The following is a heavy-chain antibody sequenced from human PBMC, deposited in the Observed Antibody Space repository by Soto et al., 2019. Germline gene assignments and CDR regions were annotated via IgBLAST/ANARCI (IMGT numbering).Heavy chain of an antibody. CDR2: INHSGRT. CDR1: GGSFSGYY. Sequence: QVHLQQWGAGLLKPSETLSLTCAVYGGSFSGYYWSWIRQPPGKGLEWIGEINHSGRTNYSPSLKSRVTVSVDTSKNQFSLTLTSVTAADTAVYYCARCDLSYDVYWGQGTLVTVSS. J-gene: IGHJ4*02. V-gene: IGHV4-34*01. D-gene: IGHD5-12*01. CDR3: ARCDLSYDVY.